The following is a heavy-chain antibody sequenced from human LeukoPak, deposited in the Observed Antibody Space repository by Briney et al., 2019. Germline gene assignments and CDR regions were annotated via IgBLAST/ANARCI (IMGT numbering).Heavy chain of an antibody. V-gene: IGHV3-30*02. CDR1: GFSFSSYG. CDR3: AKDGVGTSTADC. Sequence: GGSLRLSCAASGFSFSSYGMQWVRQAPGKGLEWVAFIRYDGSDKYYADSVKGRLTISRDNSKNMLSLQMNSLRPEDTAVYYCAKDGVGTSTADCWGQGTLVTVSS. D-gene: IGHD1-26*01. J-gene: IGHJ4*02. CDR2: IRYDGSDK.